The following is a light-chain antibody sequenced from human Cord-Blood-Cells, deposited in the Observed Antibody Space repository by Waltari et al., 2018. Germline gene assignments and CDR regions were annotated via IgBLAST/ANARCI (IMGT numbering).Light chain of an antibody. CDR3: AAWDDSLNGWV. V-gene: IGLV1-44*01. CDR2: SNN. Sequence: QSVLTQPPSASGTPGHRVTISCSGRSSNIGSNTVNWYQQLPGTAPKLLIYSNNQRPSGLPDRFSGSKSGTSASLAISGLQSEDEADYYCAAWDDSLNGWVFGGGTKLTVL. J-gene: IGLJ3*02. CDR1: SSNIGSNT.